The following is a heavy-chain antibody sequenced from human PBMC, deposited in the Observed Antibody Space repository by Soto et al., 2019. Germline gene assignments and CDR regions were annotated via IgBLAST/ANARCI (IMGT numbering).Heavy chain of an antibody. CDR3: AKSLNINWKNWFDP. J-gene: IGHJ5*02. CDR1: GFTFSTSA. Sequence: QLLESGGGLAQPGGSLTLSCAASGFTFSTSAMNWVRQAPGKGLEWVSLTSDSGGRTYYADSVKGRFTISRDNSKNKLYLQMNSLRAEDTAVYYCAKSLNINWKNWFDPWGQGTLVTVSS. CDR2: TSDSGGRT. D-gene: IGHD1-1*01. V-gene: IGHV3-23*01.